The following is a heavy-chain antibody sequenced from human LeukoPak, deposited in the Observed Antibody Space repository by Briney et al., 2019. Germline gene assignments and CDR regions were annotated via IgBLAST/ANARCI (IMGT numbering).Heavy chain of an antibody. V-gene: IGHV4-39*07. Sequence: SETLSLTCTVSGGSISSSIYYWGWIRRPPGKGLEWIGSIYYSGSTYYNPPLKSRVTISVDTSKNQFSLRLSSVTAADTAVYYCARDRGSYGIDYWGQGTLVTVSS. CDR2: IYYSGST. J-gene: IGHJ4*02. D-gene: IGHD1-26*01. CDR1: GGSISSSIYY. CDR3: ARDRGSYGIDY.